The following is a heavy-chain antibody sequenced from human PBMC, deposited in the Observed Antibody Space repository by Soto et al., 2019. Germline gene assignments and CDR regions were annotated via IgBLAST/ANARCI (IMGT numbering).Heavy chain of an antibody. CDR3: ANFPRIMITFFDI. Sequence: GGSLRLSCAASGFTFSSYAMSWVRQAPGKGLEWVSAISGSGGSTYYADSVKGRFTISRDNSKNTLYLQMNSLRAEDTAVYYCANFPRIMITFFDIWGQGTMVTVSS. V-gene: IGHV3-23*01. CDR1: GFTFSSYA. D-gene: IGHD3-16*01. CDR2: ISGSGGST. J-gene: IGHJ3*02.